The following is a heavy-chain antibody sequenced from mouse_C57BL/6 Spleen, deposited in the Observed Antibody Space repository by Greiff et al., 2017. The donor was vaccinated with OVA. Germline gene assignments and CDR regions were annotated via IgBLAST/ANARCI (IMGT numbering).Heavy chain of an antibody. V-gene: IGHV1-15*01. CDR1: GYTFTDYE. D-gene: IGHD2-2*01. CDR3: HNRLRGFAY. Sequence: QVQLKESGAELVRPGASVTLSCKASGYTFTDYEMHWVKQTPVHGLEWIGAIDPETGGTAYNQKFKGKAILTADKSSSTAYMELRSLTSEDSAVYYCHNRLRGFAYWGQGTLVTVSA. J-gene: IGHJ3*01. CDR2: IDPETGGT.